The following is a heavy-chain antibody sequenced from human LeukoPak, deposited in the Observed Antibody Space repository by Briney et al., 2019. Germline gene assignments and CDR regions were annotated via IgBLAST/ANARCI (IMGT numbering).Heavy chain of an antibody. CDR2: IYYSGST. J-gene: IGHJ3*02. Sequence: SETLSLTRTVSGGSISSYYWSWIRQPPGKGLEWIGYIYYSGSTNYNPSLKSRVTISVDTSKNQFSLKLSSVTAADTAVYYCARRYDFWSGYSQADAFDIWGQGTMVTVSS. CDR1: GGSISSYY. CDR3: ARRYDFWSGYSQADAFDI. D-gene: IGHD3-3*01. V-gene: IGHV4-59*08.